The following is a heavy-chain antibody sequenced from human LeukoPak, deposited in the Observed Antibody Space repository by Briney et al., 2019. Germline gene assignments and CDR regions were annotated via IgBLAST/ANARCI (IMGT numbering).Heavy chain of an antibody. Sequence: GGSLRLSCAASGFAFSNYAMNWVRQAPGKGLEWVAVISYDGSNKYYADSVKGRFTISRDNSKNTLYLQMNSLRAEDTAVYYCARGVITMVRGVTHYYFDYWGQGTLVTVSS. CDR3: ARGVITMVRGVTHYYFDY. V-gene: IGHV3-30-3*01. CDR1: GFAFSNYA. CDR2: ISYDGSNK. D-gene: IGHD3-10*01. J-gene: IGHJ4*02.